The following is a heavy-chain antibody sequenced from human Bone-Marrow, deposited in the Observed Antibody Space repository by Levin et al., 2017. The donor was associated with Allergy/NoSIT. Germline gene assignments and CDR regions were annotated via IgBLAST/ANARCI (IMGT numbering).Heavy chain of an antibody. J-gene: IGHJ5*02. CDR1: GGSISSSSYY. CDR2: IYYSGST. CDR3: ARVGAPYYDFWSGYNWFDP. V-gene: IGHV4-39*07. D-gene: IGHD3-3*01. Sequence: SETLSLTCTVSGGSISSSSYYWGWIRQPPGKGLEWIGSIYYSGSTYYNPSLKSRATISVDTSKNQFSLKLSSVTAADTAVYYCARVGAPYYDFWSGYNWFDPWGQGTLVTVSS.